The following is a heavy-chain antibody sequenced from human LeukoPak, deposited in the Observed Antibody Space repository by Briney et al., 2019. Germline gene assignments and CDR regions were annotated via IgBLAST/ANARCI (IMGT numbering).Heavy chain of an antibody. J-gene: IGHJ4*02. Sequence: SETLSLTCSVSGGSISSYYWSWIRQPPGKGLEWIGYIYYSGSTNYNPSLKSRVTISVDTSKNQFSLKLSSVNAADTAVYYCARTYSGWYFDHWGQGTLVTVSS. D-gene: IGHD6-19*01. CDR2: IYYSGST. CDR3: ARTYSGWYFDH. V-gene: IGHV4-59*01. CDR1: GGSISSYY.